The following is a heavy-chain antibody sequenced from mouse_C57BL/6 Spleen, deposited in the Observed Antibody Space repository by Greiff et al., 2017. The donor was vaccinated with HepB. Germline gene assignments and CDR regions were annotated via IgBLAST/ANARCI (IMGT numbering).Heavy chain of an antibody. CDR3: ARGGLRRGAWFAY. Sequence: EVQLVESGGGLVKPGGSLKLSCAASGFTFSSYAMSWVRQTPEKRLEWVATISDGGSYTYYPDNVKGRFTISRDNAKNNLYLQMSHMKSEDTAMYYCARGGLRRGAWFAYWGQGTLVTVSA. CDR2: ISDGGSYT. D-gene: IGHD2-4*01. V-gene: IGHV5-4*01. CDR1: GFTFSSYA. J-gene: IGHJ3*01.